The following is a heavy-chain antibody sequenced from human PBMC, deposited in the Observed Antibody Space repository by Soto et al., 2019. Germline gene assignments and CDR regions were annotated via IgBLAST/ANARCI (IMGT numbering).Heavy chain of an antibody. Sequence: RASVKVSCKASGYTFTSYGISWVRQAPGQGLEWMGWISAYNGNTNYAQKLQGRVTMTTDTSTSTAYMELRSLRSDDTAVYYCARDQTYCTNGVCWSGRPDYWGQGTLVTVSS. CDR3: ARDQTYCTNGVCWSGRPDY. J-gene: IGHJ4*02. V-gene: IGHV1-18*01. D-gene: IGHD2-8*01. CDR1: GYTFTSYG. CDR2: ISAYNGNT.